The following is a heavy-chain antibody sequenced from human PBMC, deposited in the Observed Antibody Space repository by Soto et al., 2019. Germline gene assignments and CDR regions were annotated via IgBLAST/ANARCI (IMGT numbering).Heavy chain of an antibody. J-gene: IGHJ1*01. CDR2: IYYSGST. CDR1: GGSISSGGYY. CDR3: ALSTVTTRGYFQH. D-gene: IGHD4-17*01. V-gene: IGHV4-31*03. Sequence: PSETLSLTCTVSGGSISSGGYYWSWIRQHPGKGLEWIGYIYYSGSTYYNPSLKSRVTISVDTSKNQFSLKLSSVTAADTAVYYCALSTVTTRGYFQHWGQGTLVTVS.